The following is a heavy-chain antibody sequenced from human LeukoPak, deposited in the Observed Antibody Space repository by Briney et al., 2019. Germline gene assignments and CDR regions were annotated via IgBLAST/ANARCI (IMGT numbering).Heavy chain of an antibody. J-gene: IGHJ4*02. CDR1: GFTFSSYG. Sequence: GGSLRLSCAASGFTFSSYGMHWVRQAPGKGLEWVALISYDEINKYYADSVKGRFTISRDISKNTLYLQTNSLRAEDTAVYYCATAAPASGWYFDYWGQGTLVTVSS. CDR3: ATAAPASGWYFDY. CDR2: ISYDEINK. V-gene: IGHV3-30*03. D-gene: IGHD6-19*01.